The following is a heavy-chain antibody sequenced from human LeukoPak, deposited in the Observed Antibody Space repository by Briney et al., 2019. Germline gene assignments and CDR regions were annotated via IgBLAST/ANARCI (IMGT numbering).Heavy chain of an antibody. CDR1: GFRFTSYD. CDR3: AREGDGYNLDY. D-gene: IGHD5-24*01. CDR2: MNPNNGNT. V-gene: IGHV1-8*01. Sequence: ASVKVSCKASGFRFTSYDINWVRQASGQGLEWMGWMNPNNGNTGYAQKFQGRVTMTRDTSTSTVYMELSSLRSEDTAVYYCAREGDGYNLDYWGQGTLVTVSS. J-gene: IGHJ4*02.